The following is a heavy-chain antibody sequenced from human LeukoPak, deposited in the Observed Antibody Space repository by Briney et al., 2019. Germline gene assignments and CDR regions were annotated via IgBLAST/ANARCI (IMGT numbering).Heavy chain of an antibody. V-gene: IGHV3-7*01. CDR3: ARDMVRGVKDY. Sequence: GGSLRLSCAASGFTFSSYWMSWVRQAPGKGLEWVANIKQDGSEEYYVDSVKGRFTISRDNAKNSLYLQMNSLRAEDTAVYYCARDMVRGVKDYWGQGTLVTVSS. J-gene: IGHJ4*02. CDR1: GFTFSSYW. D-gene: IGHD3-10*01. CDR2: IKQDGSEE.